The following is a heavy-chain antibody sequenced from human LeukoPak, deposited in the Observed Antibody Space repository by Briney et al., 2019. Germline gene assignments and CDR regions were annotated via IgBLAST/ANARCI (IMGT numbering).Heavy chain of an antibody. D-gene: IGHD4-23*01. CDR1: GFTFSSYS. J-gene: IGHJ4*02. Sequence: GGSLRLSCAASGFTFSSYSMNWVRQAPGKGLEWVSYISSSSSTIYYADSVKGRFTISRDNAKNSLYLQMNSLRAEDTAVYYCASYRDGGNSGFDYWGQGTLVTASS. CDR3: ASYRDGGNSGFDY. V-gene: IGHV3-48*04. CDR2: ISSSSSTI.